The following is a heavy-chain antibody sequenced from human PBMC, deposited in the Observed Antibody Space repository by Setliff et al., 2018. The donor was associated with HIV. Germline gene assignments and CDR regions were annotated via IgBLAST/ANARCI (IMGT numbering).Heavy chain of an antibody. D-gene: IGHD3-3*01. Sequence: GASVKVSCKASGYTFTSYGISWVRQAPGQGLEWMGWISAYNGNTNYAQKLQGRVTMTTDTSTSTAYMELRSLRSDDTAVYYCARKGDYNFWSGYPDAFDIWGQGTMVTVSS. CDR1: GYTFTSYG. CDR3: ARKGDYNFWSGYPDAFDI. V-gene: IGHV1-18*01. CDR2: ISAYNGNT. J-gene: IGHJ3*02.